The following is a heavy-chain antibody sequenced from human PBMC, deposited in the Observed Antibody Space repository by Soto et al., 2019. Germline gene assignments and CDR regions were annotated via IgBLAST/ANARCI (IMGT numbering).Heavy chain of an antibody. CDR2: INHSGST. CDR1: GGSFSGYY. CDR3: ARTTVYCSSTSCYGGGDDWFDP. V-gene: IGHV4-34*01. J-gene: IGHJ5*02. D-gene: IGHD2-2*01. Sequence: SETLSLTCAVYGGSFSGYYWSWIRQPPGKGLEWIGEINHSGSTNYNPSLKSRVTISVDTSKNQFSLKLSSVTAADTAVYYCARTTVYCSSTSCYGGGDDWFDPWGQGTLVTVS.